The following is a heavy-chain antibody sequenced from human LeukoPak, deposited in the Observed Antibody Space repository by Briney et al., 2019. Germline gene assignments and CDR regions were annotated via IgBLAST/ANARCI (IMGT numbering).Heavy chain of an antibody. CDR2: ISVRGGTI. CDR1: GFTFTKYA. CDR3: AKDRSYDFTVDAFNI. Sequence: GGSLRLSCAASGFTFTKYAMNWVRQAPGKGLEWVSAISVRGGTINYADSVKGRFTISRDNSKNTLYLVINSLRAEDTAIYYCAKDRSYDFTVDAFNIWGQGTMVTVSS. D-gene: IGHD3-3*01. J-gene: IGHJ3*02. V-gene: IGHV3-23*01.